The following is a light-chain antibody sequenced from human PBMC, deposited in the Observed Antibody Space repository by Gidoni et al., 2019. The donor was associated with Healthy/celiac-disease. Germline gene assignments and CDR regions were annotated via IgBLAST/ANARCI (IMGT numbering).Light chain of an antibody. Sequence: DIQMTQSPSSLSASVGDRVTITCRASQSISSYLNWYQQKPGKAPKLLIYAASSLQSGVQSRFSGSGSGTDFTLTISSLQPEDFATNYCQQSYSTPYTFGQGTKLEIK. J-gene: IGKJ2*01. CDR2: AAS. V-gene: IGKV1-39*01. CDR3: QQSYSTPYT. CDR1: QSISSY.